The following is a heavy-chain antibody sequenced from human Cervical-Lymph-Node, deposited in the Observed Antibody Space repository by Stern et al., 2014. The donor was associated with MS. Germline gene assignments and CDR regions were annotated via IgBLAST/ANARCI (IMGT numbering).Heavy chain of an antibody. V-gene: IGHV1-69*01. J-gene: IGHJ6*02. CDR3: ARGELMEGLVRGMDV. CDR1: GGTFSSYA. CDR2: IKPIFGTA. Sequence: VQLVESGAEVKKPGASVKVSCKASGGTFSSYAISWVRQAPGQGLEWMGGIKPIFGTANYAQKFQGRVTVTADESTSTAYMELSSLRSEDTAVYYCARGELMEGLVRGMDVWGQGTTVTVSS. D-gene: IGHD6-13*01.